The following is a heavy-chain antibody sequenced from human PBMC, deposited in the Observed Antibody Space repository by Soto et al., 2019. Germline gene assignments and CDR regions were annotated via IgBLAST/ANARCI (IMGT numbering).Heavy chain of an antibody. V-gene: IGHV1-18*04. CDR1: GYTFTSYG. Sequence: GASVKVSCKASGYTFTSYGISWVRQAPGQGLEWMGWISAYNGNTNYTQKLQGRVTMTTDTSTSTAYMELRSLRSDDTAVYFCARRKERSGPHYFDYWGQGTLVTVYS. J-gene: IGHJ4*02. CDR3: ARRKERSGPHYFDY. D-gene: IGHD6-25*01. CDR2: ISAYNGNT.